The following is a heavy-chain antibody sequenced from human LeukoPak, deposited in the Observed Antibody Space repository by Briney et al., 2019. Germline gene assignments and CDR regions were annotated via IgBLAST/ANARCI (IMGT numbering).Heavy chain of an antibody. V-gene: IGHV3-64*01. J-gene: IGHJ4*02. CDR2: ISSNGGST. CDR3: ARRAPGYSSGWLDY. CDR1: GFTFSSYA. D-gene: IGHD6-19*01. Sequence: GSLRLSCAASGFTFSSYAMHWVRQAPGKGLEYVSAISSNGGSTFYANSVKDRFTISRDNSKNTLFLQMGSLRAEDMAVYYCARRAPGYSSGWLDYWGQGTLVTVSS.